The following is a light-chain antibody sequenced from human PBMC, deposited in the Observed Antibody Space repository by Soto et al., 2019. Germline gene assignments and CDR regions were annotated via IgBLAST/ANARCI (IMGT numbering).Light chain of an antibody. CDR3: QQYPYSPIT. CDR1: QSANSN. J-gene: IGKJ5*01. Sequence: DIVMTQSQDTLSVSPGDRPTLFCRASQSANSNLAWYQQQPGQAPRLILYGASTGATGFPARFSGSGSGTECTLTISSLQSEDCAVYLVQQYPYSPITSGQGTRLEI. CDR2: GAS. V-gene: IGKV3-15*01.